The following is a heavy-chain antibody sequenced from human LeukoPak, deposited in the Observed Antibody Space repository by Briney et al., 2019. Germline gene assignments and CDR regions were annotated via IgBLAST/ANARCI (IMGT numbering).Heavy chain of an antibody. CDR1: GASISSSY. CDR3: ARGLGSSDLN. CDR2: INHSGST. Sequence: SETLSLTCTVSGASISSSYWGWIRQPPGKGLEWIGEINHSGSTNYNPSLKSRVTISVDTSKNQFSLKLSSVTAADTAVYYCARGLGSSDLNWGQGTLVTVSS. D-gene: IGHD2-2*01. J-gene: IGHJ4*02. V-gene: IGHV4-34*01.